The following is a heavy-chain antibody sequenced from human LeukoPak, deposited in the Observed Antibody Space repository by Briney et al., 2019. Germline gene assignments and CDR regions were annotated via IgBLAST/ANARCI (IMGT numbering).Heavy chain of an antibody. CDR3: VRGTGY. V-gene: IGHV3-64D*06. Sequence: GGPVTLFCSVCGLTYSTCVMQWLRKATGGGLEYVSAISSNGDNTYYADSVKGRFTISRDNSKNTLYLQMSSLRAYDTAVYYCVRGTGYWGQGTLVTVSS. CDR2: ISSNGDNT. J-gene: IGHJ4*02. CDR1: GLTYSTCV.